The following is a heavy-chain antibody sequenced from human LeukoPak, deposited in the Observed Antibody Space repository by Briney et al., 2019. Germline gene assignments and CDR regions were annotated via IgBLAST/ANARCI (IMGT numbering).Heavy chain of an antibody. D-gene: IGHD2-2*03. V-gene: IGHV3-30*02. CDR3: AKDQCTRASCDGYPGH. Sequence: PGGSLRLSCAASGFTFSSYGMNWVRQAPGKGLEWVAFIHFDGSPKYSGDSVKGRFTVSRDNSKNTLYIQMNSLRPEDTAVYYCAKDQCTRASCDGYPGHWGQGTLVTVSS. J-gene: IGHJ4*02. CDR1: GFTFSSYG. CDR2: IHFDGSPK.